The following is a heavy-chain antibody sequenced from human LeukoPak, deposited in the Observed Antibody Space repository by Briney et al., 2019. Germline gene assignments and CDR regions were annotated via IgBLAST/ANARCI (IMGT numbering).Heavy chain of an antibody. CDR2: ISGSGGST. J-gene: IGHJ4*02. CDR1: GFAFRSYA. CDR3: AKGIDCSGGSCYSARSFGVNY. D-gene: IGHD2-15*01. V-gene: IGHV3-23*01. Sequence: PGGSLRLSCAASGFAFRSYAMSWVREAPGKGLEWDSAISGSGGSTYYADSVKGRFTISRDNSKNTLYLQMNSLRAEDTAVYYCAKGIDCSGGSCYSARSFGVNYWGQGTLVTVSS.